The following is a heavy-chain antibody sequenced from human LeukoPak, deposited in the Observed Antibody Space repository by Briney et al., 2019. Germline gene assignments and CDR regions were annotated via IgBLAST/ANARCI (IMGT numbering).Heavy chain of an antibody. V-gene: IGHV1-69*04. CDR1: GGTFSSYA. D-gene: IGHD2-15*01. CDR3: ARGVVVVAATSGSYYYYGMDV. CDR2: IIPILGIA. J-gene: IGHJ6*02. Sequence: GAPVKFSCKASGGTFSSYAISWVRQAPGQGLEWMGRIIPILGIANYAQKFQGRVTITADKSTSTAYMELSSLRSEDTAVYYCARGVVVVAATSGSYYYYGMDVWGQGTTVTVSS.